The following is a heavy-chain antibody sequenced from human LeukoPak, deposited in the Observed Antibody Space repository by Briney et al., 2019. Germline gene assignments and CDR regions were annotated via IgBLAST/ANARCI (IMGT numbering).Heavy chain of an antibody. D-gene: IGHD3-22*01. CDR1: GYTFTGYY. CDR3: ARESAARHLIFDY. Sequence: EASVKVSCKASGYTFTGYYMHWVRQAPGQGLEWMGWINPNSGGTNYAQKFQGRVTMTRDTSISTAYMELSRLRSDDTAVYYCARESAARHLIFDYWGQGTLVTVSS. CDR2: INPNSGGT. J-gene: IGHJ4*02. V-gene: IGHV1-2*02.